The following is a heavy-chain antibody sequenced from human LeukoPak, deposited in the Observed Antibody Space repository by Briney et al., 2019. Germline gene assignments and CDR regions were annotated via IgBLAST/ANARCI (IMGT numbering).Heavy chain of an antibody. CDR3: ASGDSGSYYHDY. Sequence: ASVKVSCKTSGYIFINYGITWVRQAPGQGLEWMGWISGDNANTNYAQKLQGRVTMTTDTSTSTAYMELRSLRSDDTAVYYCASGDSGSYYHDYWGQGTQVTVSS. J-gene: IGHJ4*02. V-gene: IGHV1-18*01. CDR1: GYIFINYG. CDR2: ISGDNANT. D-gene: IGHD1-26*01.